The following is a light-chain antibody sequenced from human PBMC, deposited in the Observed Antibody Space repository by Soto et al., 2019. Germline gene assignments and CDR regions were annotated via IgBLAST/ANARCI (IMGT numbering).Light chain of an antibody. Sequence: QSALTQPPSASGSPGQSVTISCTGTSSDVGAYNYVSWYQQHPGKAPKLMIYEVSKRPSGVPDRFSGSKSGTTASLTVSGLQAEDEADYYCSSYGGRNKGFGGGTQLTVL. CDR2: EVS. CDR1: SSDVGAYNY. CDR3: SSYGGRNKG. V-gene: IGLV2-8*01. J-gene: IGLJ2*01.